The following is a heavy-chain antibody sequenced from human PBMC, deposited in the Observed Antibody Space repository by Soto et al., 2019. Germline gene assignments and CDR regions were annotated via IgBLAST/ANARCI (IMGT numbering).Heavy chain of an antibody. J-gene: IGHJ5*02. CDR1: GYTFSNYG. D-gene: IGHD2-2*01. Sequence: QVQLVQSGGEVKRPGASVKVSCKTSGYTFSNYGITWVRQAPEQPLEWLGWISLYSDGTNYAQKFQGRVSMPTDTSTTTASMELRSLRSDDTAVYFCARVVPGAEAWFGPWGQGTLVTVSS. V-gene: IGHV1-18*01. CDR2: ISLYSDGT. CDR3: ARVVPGAEAWFGP.